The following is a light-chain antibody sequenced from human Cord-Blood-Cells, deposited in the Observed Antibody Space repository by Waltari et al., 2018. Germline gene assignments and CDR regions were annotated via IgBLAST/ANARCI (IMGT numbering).Light chain of an antibody. CDR1: SSDVGGSNY. CDR3: SSYTSSSTLV. CDR2: EVS. J-gene: IGLJ3*02. Sequence: QSALTQPASVSGSPGQSITISCTGTSSDVGGSNYVSGYQQHPGKAPKLRIYEVSNRPSGVSNRFSGSKSGNTASLTISGLQAEDEADYYCSSYTSSSTLVFGGGTKLTVL. V-gene: IGLV2-14*01.